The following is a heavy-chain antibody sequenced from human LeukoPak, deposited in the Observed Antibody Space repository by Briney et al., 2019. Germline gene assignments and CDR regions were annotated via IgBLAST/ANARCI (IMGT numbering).Heavy chain of an antibody. V-gene: IGHV4-39*01. D-gene: IGHD3-22*01. CDR2: IYYSGST. J-gene: IGHJ3*02. CDR3: ARAYYYDSSKGAFDI. CDR1: GGSISSSSYY. Sequence: PSETLSLTCTVSGGSISSSSYYWGWIRQPPGKGLEWIGSIYYSGSTYYNPSLKSRVTISVDTSKNQFSLKLSSVTAADTAVYYCARAYYYDSSKGAFDIWGQGTMVTVSS.